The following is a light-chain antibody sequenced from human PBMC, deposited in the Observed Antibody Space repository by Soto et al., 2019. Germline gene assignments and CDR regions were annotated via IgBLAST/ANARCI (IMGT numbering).Light chain of an antibody. Sequence: QSVLTQPASVSGSPGQSITISCTGTSSDIGHYDYVSWYQQHPGKAPKLMIYHVTYRPSGVSNRYSGSKSGNSASLTISGLQACGEGGYYCFSLTNNHHFVFGSGTKLTVL. CDR1: SSDIGHYDY. V-gene: IGLV2-14*03. J-gene: IGLJ1*01. CDR2: HVT. CDR3: FSLTNNHHFV.